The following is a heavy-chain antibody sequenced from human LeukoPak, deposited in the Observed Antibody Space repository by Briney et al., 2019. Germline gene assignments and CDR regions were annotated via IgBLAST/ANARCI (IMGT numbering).Heavy chain of an antibody. CDR3: ARDESSWTFGAFDI. V-gene: IGHV3-21*01. D-gene: IGHD6-13*01. Sequence: PGGSLRLSCAASGFTFSSYSMNWVRQAPGKGLEWVSSISSSSSCIYYADSVKGRFTISRDNAKNSLYLQMNSLRAEDTAVYYCARDESSWTFGAFDIWGQGTMVTVSS. J-gene: IGHJ3*02. CDR2: ISSSSSCI. CDR1: GFTFSSYS.